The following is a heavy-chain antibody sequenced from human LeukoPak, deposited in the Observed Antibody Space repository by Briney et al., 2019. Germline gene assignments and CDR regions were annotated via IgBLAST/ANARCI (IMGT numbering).Heavy chain of an antibody. CDR3: TTGQNRSGWYLANYYYGMDV. D-gene: IGHD6-19*01. V-gene: IGHV1-3*01. CDR1: GYTFSSYA. J-gene: IGHJ6*04. CDR2: INAGSGNT. Sequence: ASVKVSCKASGYTFSSYAMHWVRQAPGQRLEWMGWINAGSGNTYYSLKFQGRVTITRDTSASTAYMEMSSLRSEDTAVYYCTTGQNRSGWYLANYYYGMDVWGKGTTVTVSS.